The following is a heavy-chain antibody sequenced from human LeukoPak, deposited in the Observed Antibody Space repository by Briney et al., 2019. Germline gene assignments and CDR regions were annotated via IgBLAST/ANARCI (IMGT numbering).Heavy chain of an antibody. Sequence: PGGSLRLSCAASGFTVSSYHMSWVRQAPGKGLEWVSVIYSGGSTYYADSVKGRFTISRDISKNTLYLQMNSLRAEDTAVYYCARALYYYDSSGYYSSWYFDYWGQGTLVTVSS. D-gene: IGHD3-22*01. CDR1: GFTVSSYH. V-gene: IGHV3-53*01. J-gene: IGHJ4*02. CDR2: IYSGGST. CDR3: ARALYYYDSSGYYSSWYFDY.